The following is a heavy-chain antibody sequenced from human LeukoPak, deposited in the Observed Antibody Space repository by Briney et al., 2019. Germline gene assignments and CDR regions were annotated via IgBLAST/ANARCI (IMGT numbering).Heavy chain of an antibody. J-gene: IGHJ4*02. CDR2: IYYSASAST. CDR1: GGSISSSDYY. CDR3: ARLKPDGYSDDY. D-gene: IGHD5-18*01. Sequence: SETLSLTCTVSGGSISSSDYYWGWIRQPPGKGLEWIGIIYYSASASTYYNPSLKSRVTISVDTSKNQFSLKLSSVTAADTAVYYCARLKPDGYSDDYWGQGTLVTVSS. V-gene: IGHV4-39*07.